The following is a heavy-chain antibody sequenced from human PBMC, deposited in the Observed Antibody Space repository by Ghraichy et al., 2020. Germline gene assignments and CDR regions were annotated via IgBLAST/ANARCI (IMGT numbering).Heavy chain of an antibody. J-gene: IGHJ4*02. CDR3: ARQRSSWPTFDY. Sequence: SETLSLTCAVYGGSFSGYYWSWIRQPPGKGLEWIGEINHNGSTNYNPSLKSRVTISVDTSKNQFSLKLSSVTAADTSVYYCARQRSSWPTFDYWGQGTLVTVSS. CDR2: INHNGST. V-gene: IGHV4-34*01. D-gene: IGHD6-13*01. CDR1: GGSFSGYY.